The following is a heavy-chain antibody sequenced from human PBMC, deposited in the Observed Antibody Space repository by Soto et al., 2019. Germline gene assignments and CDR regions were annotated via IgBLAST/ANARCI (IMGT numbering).Heavy chain of an antibody. Sequence: QVQLVQSGAEVKKPGSSVKVSCKASGGTFSSYAISWGRQAPGQGLEWMGGIIPIFGTANYAQKFQGRVTITADESTSTAYMELSSLRSEDTAVYYCARVPRPGLYDSSGSYYDNNWFDPWGQGTLVTVSS. D-gene: IGHD3-22*01. V-gene: IGHV1-69*01. CDR3: ARVPRPGLYDSSGSYYDNNWFDP. J-gene: IGHJ5*02. CDR2: IIPIFGTA. CDR1: GGTFSSYA.